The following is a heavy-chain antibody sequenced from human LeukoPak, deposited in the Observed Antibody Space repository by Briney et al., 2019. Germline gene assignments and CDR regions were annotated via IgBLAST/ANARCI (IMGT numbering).Heavy chain of an antibody. D-gene: IGHD3-3*01. V-gene: IGHV1-69*05. J-gene: IGHJ4*02. CDR3: ARAGLHFPRDDFWSGYADPYYFDY. CDR1: GGTFSSYA. Sequence: GASVKVSCKXSGGTFSSYAISWARQAPGQGLEWMGGIIPIFGTANYSQKFQGRVTITTDESTSTAYMELSSLRSEDTAVYYCARAGLHFPRDDFWSGYADPYYFDYWGQRTLVTVSS. CDR2: IIPIFGTA.